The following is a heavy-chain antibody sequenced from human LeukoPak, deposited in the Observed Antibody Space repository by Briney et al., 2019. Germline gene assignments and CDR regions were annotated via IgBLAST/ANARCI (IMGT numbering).Heavy chain of an antibody. Sequence: SEKVSCKASGYTFTGYYMHWVRQAPGQGLEGMGWINPNSGDTNYAQKFQGRVTMTRDTSIRTAYLELSGLRSDDTAVYYCASAGYSSSWYTFEYFQHWGQGTLVTVSS. CDR3: ASAGYSSSWYTFEYFQH. J-gene: IGHJ1*01. D-gene: IGHD6-13*01. CDR2: INPNSGDT. V-gene: IGHV1-2*02. CDR1: GYTFTGYY.